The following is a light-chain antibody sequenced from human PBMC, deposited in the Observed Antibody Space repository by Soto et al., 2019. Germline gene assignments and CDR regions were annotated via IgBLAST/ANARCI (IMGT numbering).Light chain of an antibody. V-gene: IGKV3-20*01. Sequence: ELVVTHSPGTLSLSPGERATLSCRASQSVSSSYLAWYQQKPGQAPRLLIYGASSRATGIPDRFSGSGSGTDFTLTISRLEPEDFAVYYCQQYGSSPWTFGQGTKV. J-gene: IGKJ1*01. CDR3: QQYGSSPWT. CDR1: QSVSSSY. CDR2: GAS.